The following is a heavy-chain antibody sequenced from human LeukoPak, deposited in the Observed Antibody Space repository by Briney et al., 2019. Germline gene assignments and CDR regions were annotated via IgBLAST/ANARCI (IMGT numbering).Heavy chain of an antibody. D-gene: IGHD3-10*01. J-gene: IGHJ4*02. Sequence: PGGSLRLSCAASGFTFSTYWMHWVRQAPGKGLVWVSLIDTDGSSTPYADSVRGRFTISRDNAKNTLYLQMNSLRAEDTAVYYRARVGGSSDFDYWGQGTLVTVSS. CDR1: GFTFSTYW. V-gene: IGHV3-74*01. CDR2: IDTDGSST. CDR3: ARVGGSSDFDY.